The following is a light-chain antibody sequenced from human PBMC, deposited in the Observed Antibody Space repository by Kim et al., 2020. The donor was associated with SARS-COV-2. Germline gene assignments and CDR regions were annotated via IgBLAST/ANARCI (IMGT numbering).Light chain of an antibody. V-gene: IGLV1-51*01. CDR3: GTWDNSLSAVV. CDR2: DND. J-gene: IGLJ2*01. CDR1: SPNIANNH. Sequence: GQQVPISCPGSSPNIANNHLPCYQQAPGPAPTLLIYDNDKRPSGISDRFSGSKSGTSATLGITGLQTGDEADYHCGTWDNSLSAVVFGGGTKLTVL.